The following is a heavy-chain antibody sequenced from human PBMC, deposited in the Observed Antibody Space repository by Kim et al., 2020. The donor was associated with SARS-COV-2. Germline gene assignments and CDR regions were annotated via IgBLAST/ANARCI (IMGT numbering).Heavy chain of an antibody. D-gene: IGHD5-18*01. Sequence: GESLKISCKGSGYSFTSYWISWVRQMPGKGLEWMGRIDPSDSYTNYSPSFQGHVTISADKSISTAYLQWSSLKASDTAMYYCARHPSDTAMVTWKEYYYYYGMDVWGQGTTVTVSS. J-gene: IGHJ6*02. CDR3: ARHPSDTAMVTWKEYYYYYGMDV. V-gene: IGHV5-10-1*01. CDR1: GYSFTSYW. CDR2: IDPSDSYT.